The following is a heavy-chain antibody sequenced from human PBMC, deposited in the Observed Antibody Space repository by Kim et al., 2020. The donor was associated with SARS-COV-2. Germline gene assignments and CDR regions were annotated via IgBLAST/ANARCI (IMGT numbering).Heavy chain of an antibody. CDR3: ARSFTFSYSAIDY. J-gene: IGHJ4*02. CDR1: GGSISSGGYY. CDR2: IYYSGST. V-gene: IGHV4-31*03. D-gene: IGHD2-21*01. Sequence: SETLSLTCTVSGGSISSGGYYWSWIRQHPGKGLEWIGYIYYSGSTYYNPSLKRRVTISVDTSKNQFSLKLSSVTAADTAVYYCARSFTFSYSAIDYWGQGTLVTVSS.